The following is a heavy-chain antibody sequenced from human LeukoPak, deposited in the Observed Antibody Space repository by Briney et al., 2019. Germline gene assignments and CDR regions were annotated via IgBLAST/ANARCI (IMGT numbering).Heavy chain of an antibody. CDR1: GGSISRYY. D-gene: IGHD6-6*01. V-gene: IGHV4-59*01. J-gene: IGHJ6*03. Sequence: SETLSLTCTVSGGSISRYYWSWIRQPPGKGLEWIGYIYYSGSTNYNPSLKSRVTISVDTSKNQFSLKLSSVTAADTAVYYCARETIYSSSSGYYYYYMDVWGKGTTDTVSS. CDR2: IYYSGST. CDR3: ARETIYSSSSGYYYYYMDV.